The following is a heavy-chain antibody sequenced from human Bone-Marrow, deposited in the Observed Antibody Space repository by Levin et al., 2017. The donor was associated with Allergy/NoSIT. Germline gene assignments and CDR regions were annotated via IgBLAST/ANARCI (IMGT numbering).Heavy chain of an antibody. J-gene: IGHJ6*02. D-gene: IGHD3-16*01. CDR1: GFSISDHY. CDR3: ARQSVLGGVMDV. Sequence: LSLTCAASGFSISDHYMSWIRQAPGKGPEWISYISRDGSNIHYGGSLKGRFTISRDNAKNSLYLSMSSLSVEDTAVYYCARQSVLGGVMDVWGQGTTVIVSS. CDR2: ISRDGSNI. V-gene: IGHV3-11*01.